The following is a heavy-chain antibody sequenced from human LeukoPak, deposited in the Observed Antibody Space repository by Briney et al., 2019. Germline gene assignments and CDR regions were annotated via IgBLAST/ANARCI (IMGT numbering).Heavy chain of an antibody. CDR2: IYSGGST. CDR3: AKDDYYDTSGYRD. Sequence: GGSLRLSCAASGFTFRSYGMSWVRQAPGKGLEWVSVIYSGGSTYYADSVKGRFTISRDNSKNTLYLQMNSLRAEDTAVYYCAKDDYYDTSGYRDWGQGTLVTVSS. D-gene: IGHD3-22*01. CDR1: GFTFRSYG. J-gene: IGHJ4*02. V-gene: IGHV3-66*02.